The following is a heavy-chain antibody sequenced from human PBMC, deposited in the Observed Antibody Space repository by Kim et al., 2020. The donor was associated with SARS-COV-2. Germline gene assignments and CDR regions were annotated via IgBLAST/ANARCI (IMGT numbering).Heavy chain of an antibody. D-gene: IGHD4-4*01. CDR2: IYSGGST. CDR3: AGHSNRPGY. V-gene: IGHV3-66*04. CDR1: GFTVSSNY. Sequence: GGSLRLSCEASGFTVSSNYMSWVRQAPGKGLEWVSVIYSGGSTYYADSVKGRFTISRDNSKNTLYLQMNSLRAEDTAVYYCAGHSNRPGYWGQGTLVTVSS. J-gene: IGHJ4*02.